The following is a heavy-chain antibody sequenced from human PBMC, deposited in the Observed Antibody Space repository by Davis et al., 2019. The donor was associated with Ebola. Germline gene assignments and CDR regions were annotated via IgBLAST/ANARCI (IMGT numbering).Heavy chain of an antibody. J-gene: IGHJ4*02. CDR2: ISSSSSTI. V-gene: IGHV3-48*02. Sequence: GESLKISCAASGFTFSTYSMNWIRQAPGKGLEWVSYISSSSSTIYYADSVKGRFTISRDNAKNSLYLQMNSLRDEDTAVYYCARDSSGWYFGPDYWGQGTLVTVSS. D-gene: IGHD6-19*01. CDR3: ARDSSGWYFGPDY. CDR1: GFTFSTYS.